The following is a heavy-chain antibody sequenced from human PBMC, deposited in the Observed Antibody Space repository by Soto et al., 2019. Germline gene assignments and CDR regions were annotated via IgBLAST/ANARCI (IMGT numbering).Heavy chain of an antibody. J-gene: IGHJ4*02. CDR3: AKDRPMVRGVIYGPYYFDY. Sequence: ASVKVSCKASGYTLTSYDINWVRQATGQGLEWMGWMNPNSGNTGYAQKFQGRVTMTRNTSISTAYMELSSLRAEDTAVYYCAKDRPMVRGVIYGPYYFDYWGQGTLVTVSS. D-gene: IGHD3-10*01. CDR1: GYTLTSYD. V-gene: IGHV1-8*01. CDR2: MNPNSGNT.